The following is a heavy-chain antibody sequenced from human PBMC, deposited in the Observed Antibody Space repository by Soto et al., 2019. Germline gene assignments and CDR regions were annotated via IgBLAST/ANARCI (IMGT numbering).Heavy chain of an antibody. J-gene: IGHJ5*02. CDR1: GGSITSGNTYS. V-gene: IGHV4-30-2*01. CDR2: ISHTGST. Sequence: PSETLSLTWAVSGGSITSGNTYSWSWIRQPPGKGLEWIGSISHTGSTSYNPSLKSRVSMSVDKSKNQFSLKLSSVTAADMAVYYCARAVTPYFGTWFDPWGQGTLVTVSS. CDR3: ARAVTPYFGTWFDP. D-gene: IGHD3-10*01.